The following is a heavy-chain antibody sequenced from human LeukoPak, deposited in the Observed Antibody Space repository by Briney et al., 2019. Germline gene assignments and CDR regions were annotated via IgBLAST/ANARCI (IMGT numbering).Heavy chain of an antibody. D-gene: IGHD5-18*01. CDR3: AKHSFRYGYRGWFDP. J-gene: IGHJ5*02. V-gene: IGHV3-23*01. CDR2: ISGSGGST. Sequence: AGSLRLSCAASGFTFSSYAMSWVRQAPGKGLEWVSNISGSGGSTYYADSVKGRFTISRDNSKNTLYLQMNSLRADDTAVYHCAKHSFRYGYRGWFDPWGQGTLVTVSS. CDR1: GFTFSSYA.